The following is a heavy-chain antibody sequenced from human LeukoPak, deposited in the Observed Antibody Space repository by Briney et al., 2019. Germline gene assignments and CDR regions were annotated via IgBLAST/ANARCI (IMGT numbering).Heavy chain of an antibody. J-gene: IGHJ3*01. Sequence: SVKVSCKASGGTFGNYAFSWVRQSPRQGLEWMGGIIPSFGPPNNAQKFQDRVTITADESKSTVHMELSSLTSDDTAIYYCARDRSSGTFDSFGVWGPGTLVTVSS. V-gene: IGHV1-69*01. D-gene: IGHD1-26*01. CDR1: GGTFGNYA. CDR2: IIPSFGPP. CDR3: ARDRSSGTFDSFGV.